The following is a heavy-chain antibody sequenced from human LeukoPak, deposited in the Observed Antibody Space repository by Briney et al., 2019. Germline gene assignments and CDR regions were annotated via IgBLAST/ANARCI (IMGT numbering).Heavy chain of an antibody. J-gene: IGHJ4*02. D-gene: IGHD2-15*01. CDR3: ARGGVVMVAATPAYFDY. CDR2: ISAYNGNT. V-gene: IGHV1-18*01. Sequence: ASVKVSCKASGYTFTSYGISWVRQAPGQGLEWMGWISAYNGNTNYAQKLQGRVTMTTDTSTSTAYMELRSLRSDDTAVYYCARGGVVMVAATPAYFDYWGQGTLVTVSS. CDR1: GYTFTSYG.